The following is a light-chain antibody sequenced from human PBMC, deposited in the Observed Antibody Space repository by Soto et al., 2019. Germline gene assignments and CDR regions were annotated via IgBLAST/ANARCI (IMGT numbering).Light chain of an antibody. Sequence: EVVMTQSPATLSVSPGERATLSCRASQSVDNRLAWYQHTPGQAPRLLIYGASRRATGIPDRFSGSGSGTDFTLTISRLEPEDFAVYYCQQYGSSRWTFGQGTKV. CDR3: QQYGSSRWT. CDR1: QSVDNR. V-gene: IGKV3-20*01. J-gene: IGKJ1*01. CDR2: GAS.